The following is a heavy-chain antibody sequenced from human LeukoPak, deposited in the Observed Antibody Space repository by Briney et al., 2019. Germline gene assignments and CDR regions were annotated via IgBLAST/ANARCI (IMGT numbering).Heavy chain of an antibody. CDR2: IYSSGST. V-gene: IGHV4-4*07. J-gene: IGHJ4*02. D-gene: IGHD6-19*01. CDR1: GGPMSTYY. Sequence: SETLSLTCTVSGGPMSTYYWSWIRQPAEKGLEWIGRIYSSGSTSYNPSLKSRVSISVDNSKNQFSLKVRSVTAADTAVYYCAGVVLGWYPNYWGQGTLVAVSS. CDR3: AGVVLGWYPNY.